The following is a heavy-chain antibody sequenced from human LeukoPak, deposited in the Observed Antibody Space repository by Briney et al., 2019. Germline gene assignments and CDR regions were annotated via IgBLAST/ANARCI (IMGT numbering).Heavy chain of an antibody. CDR2: IYYSGST. J-gene: IGHJ6*02. CDR3: ARARRLYGMDV. D-gene: IGHD1-1*01. CDR1: SYSISSGYY. Sequence: PSETLSLTCTVSSYSISSGYYWSWIRQPPGKGLEWIGYIYYSGSTNYNPSLKSRVTISVDTSKNQFSLKLSSVTAADTAVYYCARARRLYGMDVWGQGTTVTVSS. V-gene: IGHV4-61*01.